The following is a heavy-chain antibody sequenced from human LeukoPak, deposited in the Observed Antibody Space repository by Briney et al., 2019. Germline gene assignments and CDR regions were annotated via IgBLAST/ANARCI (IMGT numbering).Heavy chain of an antibody. CDR2: ISAYNGNT. Sequence: ASVKVSCKASGYTFTSYGISWVRQAPGQGLEWMGWISAYNGNTNYAQKLQGRVTMTTDTSTSTAYMELRSLRSDDTAVYYCARVEEGAYYYDSSGYYLAPYYYYGMDVWGQGTTVTVSS. J-gene: IGHJ6*02. V-gene: IGHV1-18*01. CDR3: ARVEEGAYYYDSSGYYLAPYYYYGMDV. D-gene: IGHD3-22*01. CDR1: GYTFTSYG.